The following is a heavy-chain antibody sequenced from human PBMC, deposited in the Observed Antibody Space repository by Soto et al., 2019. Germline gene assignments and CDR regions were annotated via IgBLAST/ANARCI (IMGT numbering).Heavy chain of an antibody. Sequence: QVQLQESGPGLVKPSQTLSLTCTVSGGSISSGGYYWSWIRQHPGKGLEWIGYIYYSGSTYYNPALKSRVTITVDTSKNQFSQKLSSVTAADTAVYYCARVIPLYYMDVWGKGNTVTVSS. D-gene: IGHD2-2*02. J-gene: IGHJ6*03. CDR3: ARVIPLYYMDV. CDR1: GGSISSGGYY. V-gene: IGHV4-31*03. CDR2: IYYSGST.